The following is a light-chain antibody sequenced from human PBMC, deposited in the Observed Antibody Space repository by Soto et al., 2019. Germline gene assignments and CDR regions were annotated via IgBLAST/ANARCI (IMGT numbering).Light chain of an antibody. CDR1: SSDVGGYNY. V-gene: IGLV2-14*01. J-gene: IGLJ1*01. Sequence: QSVLTQPASVSGSPGQSITISCTGTSSDVGGYNYVSWYQQYPGKVPKLMIYDVSNRPSGISNRFSGSKSGNTASLTISGLQAGDKADYYCSSYTSSSTPVFGTGTKVTVL. CDR3: SSYTSSSTPV. CDR2: DVS.